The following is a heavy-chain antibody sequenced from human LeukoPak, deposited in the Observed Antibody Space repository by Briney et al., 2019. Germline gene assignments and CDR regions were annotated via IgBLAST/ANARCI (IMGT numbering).Heavy chain of an antibody. D-gene: IGHD3-22*01. CDR2: INHSGST. CDR1: GGSFSGYY. J-gene: IGHJ4*02. CDR3: ARGRTMIAY. V-gene: IGHV4-34*01. Sequence: PSETLSHTCAVYGGSFSGYYWSWIRQPPGKGLEWIGEINHSGSTNYNPSLKSRVTISVDTSKNQFSLKLSSVTAADTAVYYCARGRTMIAYWGQGTLVTVSS.